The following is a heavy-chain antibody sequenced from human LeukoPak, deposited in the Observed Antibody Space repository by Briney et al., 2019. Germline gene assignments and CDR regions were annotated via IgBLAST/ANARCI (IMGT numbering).Heavy chain of an antibody. CDR2: IIPIFGTA. J-gene: IGHJ3*02. D-gene: IGHD3-16*02. CDR1: GGTFSSYA. V-gene: IGHV1-69*13. CDR3: ARDVAFYDYVWGSYRPDAFDI. Sequence: ASVKVSCKASGGTFSSYAISWVRQAPGQGLEWMGGIIPIFGTANHAQKFQGRVTITADESTSTAYMELRSLRSDDTAVYYCARDVAFYDYVWGSYRPDAFDIWGQGTMVTVSS.